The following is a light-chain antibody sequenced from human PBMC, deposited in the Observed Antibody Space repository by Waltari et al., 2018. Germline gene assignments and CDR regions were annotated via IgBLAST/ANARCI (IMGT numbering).Light chain of an antibody. J-gene: IGKJ4*01. CDR2: DAT. CDR1: QTVDRNF. V-gene: IGKV3-20*01. Sequence: EIVLTQSPATLSLAPGERATLSCRASQTVDRNFVAWYQHKRGQPPRLLIYDATSRATGIPDRFIGSGSGTDFTLTISRLEPEDFAVYYCQQCSSPPLTFGGGTRVEIK. CDR3: QQCSSPPLT.